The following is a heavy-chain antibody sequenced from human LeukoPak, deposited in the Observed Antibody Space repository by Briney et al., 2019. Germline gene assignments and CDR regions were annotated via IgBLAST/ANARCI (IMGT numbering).Heavy chain of an antibody. Sequence: PSETLSLTCAVYGGSFSGYYWSWIRQPPGKGLEWIGEINHSGSTNYNPSLKSRVTISVDPSKNQFSLKLSSVTAADTAVYYCARAQIRRDGYNWEGLDAFDIWGQGTMVTVSS. CDR3: ARAQIRRDGYNWEGLDAFDI. CDR2: INHSGST. D-gene: IGHD5-24*01. CDR1: GGSFSGYY. V-gene: IGHV4-34*01. J-gene: IGHJ3*02.